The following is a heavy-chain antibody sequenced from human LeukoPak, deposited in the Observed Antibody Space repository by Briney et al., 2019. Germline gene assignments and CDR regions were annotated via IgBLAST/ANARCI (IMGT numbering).Heavy chain of an antibody. Sequence: GGSLRLSCAASGFTFSDHYMDWVRQAPEKGLEWVGRTRNKANSYTTEYAASVRGIFTISRDDSKDSLYLQMNSLKTEDTAVYYCARVLRRITIFGVVIILDVWGKGTTVTVSS. V-gene: IGHV3-72*01. CDR1: GFTFSDHY. CDR3: ARVLRRITIFGVVIILDV. J-gene: IGHJ6*04. D-gene: IGHD3-3*01. CDR2: TRNKANSYTT.